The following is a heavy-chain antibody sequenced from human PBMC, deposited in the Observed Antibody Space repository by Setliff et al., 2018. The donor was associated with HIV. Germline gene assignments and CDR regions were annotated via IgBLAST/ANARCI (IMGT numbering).Heavy chain of an antibody. J-gene: IGHJ3*01. CDR3: ARGHEWLRN. D-gene: IGHD5-12*01. CDR1: GDSIRNDY. CDR2: ISYTGGT. V-gene: IGHV4-59*01. Sequence: SETLSLTCTVSGDSIRNDYWTWIRQSPEKGLEWIAYISYTGGTNYNPSLKSRVTLSLDASKNQISLKLRSVIAADTAMYYCARGHEWLRNWGQGTMVTVSS.